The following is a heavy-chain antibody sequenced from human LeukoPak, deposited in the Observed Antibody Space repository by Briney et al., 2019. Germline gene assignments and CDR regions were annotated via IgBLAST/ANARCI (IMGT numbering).Heavy chain of an antibody. V-gene: IGHV1-18*01. CDR3: ARARAPNDAFDI. CDR1: GYTFTSYG. J-gene: IGHJ3*02. CDR2: ISAYNGNT. Sequence: GSVKVSCKASGYTFTSYGISWVRQAPGQGLEWMGWISAYNGNTNYAQKLQGRVTMTTDTSTSTAYMELRSLRSDDTAVYYCARARAPNDAFDIWGQGTMVTVSS.